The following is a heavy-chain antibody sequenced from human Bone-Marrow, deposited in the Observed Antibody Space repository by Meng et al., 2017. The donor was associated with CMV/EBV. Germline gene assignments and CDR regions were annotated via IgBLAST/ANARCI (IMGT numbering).Heavy chain of an antibody. D-gene: IGHD1-26*01. CDR1: GFTFSTYA. V-gene: IGHV3-23*01. J-gene: IGHJ4*02. CDR2: VSASGVST. Sequence: GESLKISCAASGFTFSTYAMSWVRQAPGKGLEWVSAVSASGVSTYYADSVKGRFTISRDNAKNSLYLQMNSLRAEDTALYYCASVSGSFDYWGQGTLVTVSS. CDR3: ASVSGSFDY.